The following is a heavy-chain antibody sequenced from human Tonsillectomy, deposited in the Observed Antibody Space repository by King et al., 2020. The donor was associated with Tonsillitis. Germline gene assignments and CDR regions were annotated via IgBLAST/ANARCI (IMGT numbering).Heavy chain of an antibody. D-gene: IGHD3-3*01. V-gene: IGHV3-15*01. Sequence: VQLVESGGGLVKPGGSLRLSCAASGFTFSNAWMSWVRQAPGKGLEWVGGIKSKTDGGTTDYAAPVKGRFTISRDDSKNTLYLQMNSLKTEDTAVYYCTTSFWVRWGPGTLVTVSS. CDR2: IKSKTDGGTT. CDR3: TTSFWVR. J-gene: IGHJ4*02. CDR1: GFTFSNAW.